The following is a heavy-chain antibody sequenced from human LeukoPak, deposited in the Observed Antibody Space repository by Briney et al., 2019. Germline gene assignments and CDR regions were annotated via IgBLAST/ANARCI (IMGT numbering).Heavy chain of an antibody. CDR3: ARENYGDHYFDY. CDR1: GFTFSSYA. V-gene: IGHV3-30-3*01. CDR2: ISYDGSNK. J-gene: IGHJ4*02. Sequence: GGSLRLSCAASGFTFSSYAMHWVRQAPGKGLEWVAVISYDGSNKYYADSVKGRFTISRDNSKNTLYLQMNSLRAEGTAVYYCARENYGDHYFDYWGQGTLVTVSS. D-gene: IGHD4-17*01.